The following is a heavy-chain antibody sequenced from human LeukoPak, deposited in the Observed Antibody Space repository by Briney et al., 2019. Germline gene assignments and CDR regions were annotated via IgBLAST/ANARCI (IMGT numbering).Heavy chain of an antibody. CDR2: INHSGST. J-gene: IGHJ4*02. D-gene: IGHD3-3*01. V-gene: IGHV4-34*01. Sequence: SETLSLTCAVYGGSFSGYYWSWIRQAPGKGLEWIGEINHSGSTNYNPSLKSRVTISVDTSKNQFSLKLSSVTAADTAVYYCARSDFWSGYSLDYWGQGTLVTVSS. CDR3: ARSDFWSGYSLDY. CDR1: GGSFSGYY.